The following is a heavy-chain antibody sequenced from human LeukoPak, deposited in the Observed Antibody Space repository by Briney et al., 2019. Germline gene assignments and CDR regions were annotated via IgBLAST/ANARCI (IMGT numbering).Heavy chain of an antibody. CDR2: IWFDGSTK. D-gene: IGHD3-10*01. J-gene: IGHJ4*02. CDR3: AREITVLRGGPRGKDY. CDR1: GFTFSNYG. Sequence: GGSLRLSCATSGFTFSNYGMHWVRQAPGKGLEWVAFIWFDGSTKYYADSVKGRFTISRDNSKNTFYLQMNSLRGGDTAVYYCAREITVLRGGPRGKDYWGQGTLVTVSS. V-gene: IGHV3-30*02.